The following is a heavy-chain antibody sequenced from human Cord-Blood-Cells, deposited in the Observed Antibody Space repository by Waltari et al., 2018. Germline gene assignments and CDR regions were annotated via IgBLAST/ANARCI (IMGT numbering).Heavy chain of an antibody. V-gene: IGHV5-51*01. Sequence: EVQLVQSGAAVKKPGASLKISGKGSGYSFTSSWIGWVRQMTGQGLGWMGIIYPGESDTRYSPSFQGQVTISADKSISTAYLQWSSLKASDTAMYYCATTYSKLGIVGATSTFDYWGQGTLVTVSS. CDR1: GYSFTSSW. CDR2: IYPGESDT. D-gene: IGHD1-26*01. J-gene: IGHJ4*02. CDR3: ATTYSKLGIVGATSTFDY.